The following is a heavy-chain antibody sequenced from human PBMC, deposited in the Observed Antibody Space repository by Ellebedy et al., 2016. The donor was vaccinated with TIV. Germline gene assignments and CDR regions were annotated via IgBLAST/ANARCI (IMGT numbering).Heavy chain of an antibody. J-gene: IGHJ4*02. CDR2: IYYSGRT. V-gene: IGHV4-30-4*01. D-gene: IGHD6-6*01. CDR1: GGSISSGDYY. Sequence: SETLSLXXTVSGGSISSGDYYWNWIRQPPGKGLEWIGYIYYSGRTYYNPSLKSRVTISLDTSKNQFSLKLTSVTAADTAVYYCARALIAPRPYYFDYWGQGALVTVSS. CDR3: ARALIAPRPYYFDY.